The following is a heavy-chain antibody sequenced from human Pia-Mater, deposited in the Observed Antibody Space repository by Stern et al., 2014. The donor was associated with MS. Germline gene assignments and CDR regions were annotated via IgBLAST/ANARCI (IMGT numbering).Heavy chain of an antibody. D-gene: IGHD3-16*01. CDR1: GALINNSDW. V-gene: IGHV4-4*02. Sequence: QVQLQESGPGLVKPSGTLSLTCAVSGALINNSDWWSWVRQPPGKGLEWIAEISHTGSTNYNPSLKSRVALSVDKSRNQFSLKLKSVTAADTAVYYCARGGLYDCWGQGTLVTVSS. CDR2: ISHTGST. CDR3: ARGGLYDC. J-gene: IGHJ4*02.